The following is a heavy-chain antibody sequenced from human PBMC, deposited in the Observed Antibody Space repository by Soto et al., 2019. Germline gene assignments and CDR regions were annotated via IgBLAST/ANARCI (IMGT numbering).Heavy chain of an antibody. CDR1: GFTFSDYY. J-gene: IGHJ6*02. Sequence: GGSLRLSCAASGFTFSDYYMSWIRQAPGKGLEWISYISSSSSYTNYADSVKGRFTISRDNAKNSLYLQMNSLRAEDTAVYYCARGRIGFSSWYQVYYYYVMDVWGQGTTVTVSS. CDR2: ISSSSSYT. V-gene: IGHV3-11*06. D-gene: IGHD6-13*01. CDR3: ARGRIGFSSWYQVYYYYVMDV.